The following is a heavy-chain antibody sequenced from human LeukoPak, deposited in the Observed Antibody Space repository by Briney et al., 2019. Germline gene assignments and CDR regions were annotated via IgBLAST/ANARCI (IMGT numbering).Heavy chain of an antibody. CDR2: IPYDGSNR. V-gene: IGHV3-30*02. Sequence: GGSLRLSCAASGFTFTSYGMHWVRQAPGKGLEWVAFIPYDGSNRYYADSVRGRFTVSRDNSKNMVHLQMNSLRAEDTAVCHCSKDTAAESTSHWIFDYWGQGTLVTVSS. D-gene: IGHD6-13*01. CDR1: GFTFTSYG. CDR3: SKDTAAESTSHWIFDY. J-gene: IGHJ4*02.